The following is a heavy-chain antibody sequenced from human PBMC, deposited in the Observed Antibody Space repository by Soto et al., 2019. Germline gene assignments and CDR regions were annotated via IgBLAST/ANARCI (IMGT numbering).Heavy chain of an antibody. Sequence: QVQLVQSGAEVRKPGASVKVSCKASGYTFTSYGLTWVRQAPGQGLEWMGWSSAHNGNTNYAQKLQGRVTMTTDTSTSTAYMELRSLRSDDTAVYYCASNREGGSGRYFDYWGQGTLVTVSS. J-gene: IGHJ4*02. CDR3: ASNREGGSGRYFDY. CDR2: SSAHNGNT. V-gene: IGHV1-18*01. D-gene: IGHD1-26*01. CDR1: GYTFTSYG.